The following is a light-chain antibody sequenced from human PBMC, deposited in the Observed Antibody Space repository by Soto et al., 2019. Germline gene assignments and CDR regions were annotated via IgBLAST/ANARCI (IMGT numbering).Light chain of an antibody. V-gene: IGKV3-15*01. J-gene: IGKJ1*01. Sequence: ETVMTQSPATLSVTPGARATLSCRASQSVSSNLAWYQQKPGQAPRLLIYGASTRATGIPARFSGSGSGTEFTLTISSLQSEDFAVYYCQQYNNWPRWTFGQGTEVEIK. CDR3: QQYNNWPRWT. CDR2: GAS. CDR1: QSVSSN.